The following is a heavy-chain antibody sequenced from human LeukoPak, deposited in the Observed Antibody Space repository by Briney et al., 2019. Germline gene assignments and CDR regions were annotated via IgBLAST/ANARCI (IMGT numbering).Heavy chain of an antibody. CDR1: GFTFSSYG. CDR3: AKASCSGGSCYHNWFDP. V-gene: IGHV3-30*18. Sequence: GGSLRLSCAASGFTFSSYGMHWVRQAPGKGLEWVAVISYDGSNKYYADSVKGRFTISRDNSKNTLYLQMSSLRAEDTAVYYCAKASCSGGSCYHNWFDPWGQGTLVTVSS. J-gene: IGHJ5*02. CDR2: ISYDGSNK. D-gene: IGHD2-15*01.